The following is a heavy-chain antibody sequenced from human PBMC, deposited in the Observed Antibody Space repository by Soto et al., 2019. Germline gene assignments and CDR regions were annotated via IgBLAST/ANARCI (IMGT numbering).Heavy chain of an antibody. Sequence: PAETLSLTCAVSGGAISSGGYYWSWIRHHPGKGLEWIGYIYYTGSAYYNPSLKSRLTMSVDTSKNQFSLKLSSVTAEDTAVYYCAREAYYYDSSGYFSKYFDSWGQGTLVTVSS. CDR1: GGAISSGGYY. V-gene: IGHV4-31*11. J-gene: IGHJ4*02. D-gene: IGHD3-22*01. CDR2: IYYTGSA. CDR3: AREAYYYDSSGYFSKYFDS.